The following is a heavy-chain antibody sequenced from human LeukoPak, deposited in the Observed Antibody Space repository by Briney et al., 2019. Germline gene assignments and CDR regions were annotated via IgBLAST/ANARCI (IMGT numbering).Heavy chain of an antibody. CDR2: ISSSSSYI. D-gene: IGHD6-19*01. CDR1: VFTFSSYS. Sequence: GGSLRLSRAASVFTFSSYSMNWVRQAPGKELEWVSSISSSSSYIYYADSVKGRFTISRDNAKNSLYLQMNSLRAEDTAVYYCARDGSGWHYFDYWGQGTLVTVSS. V-gene: IGHV3-21*01. CDR3: ARDGSGWHYFDY. J-gene: IGHJ4*02.